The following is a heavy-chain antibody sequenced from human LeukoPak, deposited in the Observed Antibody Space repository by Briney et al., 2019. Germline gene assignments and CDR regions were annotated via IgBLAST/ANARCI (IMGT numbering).Heavy chain of an antibody. V-gene: IGHV3-33*08. D-gene: IGHD6-13*01. CDR3: ASGDIVAAAEEYFQH. J-gene: IGHJ1*01. CDR1: GFTFTSYG. Sequence: AGTSLRLFCVASGFTFTSYGMHWVRQAPGKGLEWVAVSWFAGDTKYYADSVKGRFTISRDNAKNSLYLQMNSLRAEDTAVYYCASGDIVAAAEEYFQHWGQGTLVTVSS. CDR2: SWFAGDTK.